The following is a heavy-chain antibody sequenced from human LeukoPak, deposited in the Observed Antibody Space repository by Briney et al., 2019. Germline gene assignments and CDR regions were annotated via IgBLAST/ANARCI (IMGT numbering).Heavy chain of an antibody. CDR2: ISYDGSNK. Sequence: GRSLRLSCAASGFTLSSYGMHWVRQAPGKGLEWVAVISYDGSNKYYADSVKGRFTISRDNSKNTLYLQMNSLRAEDTAVYYCARCPFSSGWVFDYRGQGTLVTVSS. CDR3: ARCPFSSGWVFDY. CDR1: GFTLSSYG. J-gene: IGHJ4*02. V-gene: IGHV3-30*03. D-gene: IGHD6-19*01.